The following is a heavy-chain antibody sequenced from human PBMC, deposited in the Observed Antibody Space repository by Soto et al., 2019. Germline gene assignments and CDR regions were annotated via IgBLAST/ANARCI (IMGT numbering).Heavy chain of an antibody. CDR1: GYTFTSYY. V-gene: IGHV1-46*03. CDR2: INPSGGST. Sequence: ASVKVSCKASGYTFTSYYMHWVRQAPGQGLEWMGIINPSGGSTSYAQKFQGRVTMTRDTSTSTVYMELSSLRSEDTAVYYCARDFVLLSNDYGDYTLEYWGQGTLVTVSS. D-gene: IGHD4-17*01. J-gene: IGHJ4*02. CDR3: ARDFVLLSNDYGDYTLEY.